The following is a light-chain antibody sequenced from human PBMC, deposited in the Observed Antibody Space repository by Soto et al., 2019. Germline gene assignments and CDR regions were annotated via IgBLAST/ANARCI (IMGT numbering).Light chain of an antibody. CDR3: QQSYSSPPV. V-gene: IGKV1-39*01. J-gene: IGKJ3*01. CDR1: QSISSY. Sequence: DIQMTQSPSSLSASVGDRVTITCRASQSISSYLNWYQQKPGKAPKVLIYAASTLQSGVPSRFSAGGFGTDFTLTISSLQPEDFATYYCQQSYSSPPVFGPGTKVDIK. CDR2: AAS.